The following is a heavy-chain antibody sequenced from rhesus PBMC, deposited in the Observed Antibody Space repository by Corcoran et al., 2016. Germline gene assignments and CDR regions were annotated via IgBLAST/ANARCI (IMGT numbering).Heavy chain of an antibody. Sequence: QVQLVQSGAEVKKPGSSVKVSCKASGYTFTDYYMHWLRQAPRQGLEWMGWINPYNDNTKNTQKVHGRVNMTREQSTSTAYMELSSLRSEDTAVYYCAGGSSGWSGGGLDSWGQGVVVTVSS. V-gene: IGHV1S2*01. CDR3: AGGSSGWSGGGLDS. CDR2: INPYNDNT. CDR1: GYTFTDYY. D-gene: IGHD6S26*01. J-gene: IGHJ6*01.